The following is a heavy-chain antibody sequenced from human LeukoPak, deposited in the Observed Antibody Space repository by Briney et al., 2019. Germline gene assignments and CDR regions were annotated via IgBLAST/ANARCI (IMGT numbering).Heavy chain of an antibody. CDR3: AREHPYYYDSSGTALMAEIKYYFDY. J-gene: IGHJ4*02. Sequence: PGGSLRLSCAASGFTFRSYWMSWVRQAPGKGLEWVANIKQDGSEKYYVDSVKGRFTISRDNAKNSLYLQTNSLRAEDTGVYYCAREHPYYYDSSGTALMAEIKYYFDYWGQGTLVTVSS. CDR2: IKQDGSEK. CDR1: GFTFRSYW. V-gene: IGHV3-7*01. D-gene: IGHD3-22*01.